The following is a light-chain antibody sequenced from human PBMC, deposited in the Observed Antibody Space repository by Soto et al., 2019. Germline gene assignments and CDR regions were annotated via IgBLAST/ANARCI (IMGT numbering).Light chain of an antibody. J-gene: IGLJ2*01. CDR3: SSFPGSNNFE. CDR1: SSDIGAHDY. CDR2: EVS. V-gene: IGLV2-8*01. Sequence: QSALTQPPSASGSPGQSVTISCTGTSSDIGAHDYVSWYQQHPGKAPKLMIFEVSKRPSGVPDRFSGSKSGNTASLTVSGLQADDEADYYCSSFPGSNNFEFGGGTKLPS.